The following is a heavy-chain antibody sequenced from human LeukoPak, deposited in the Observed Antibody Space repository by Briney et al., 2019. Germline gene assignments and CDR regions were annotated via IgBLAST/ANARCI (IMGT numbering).Heavy chain of an antibody. CDR1: GGSISSYY. J-gene: IGHJ3*02. CDR3: ARASGSYGDIDAFDI. Sequence: KSSETLSLXCTVSGGSISSYYWSWIRQPPGKGLEWIGYIYYSGSTNYNPSLKSRVTISVDTSKNQFSLKLSSVTAADTAVYYCARASGSYGDIDAFDIWGQGTMVTVSS. CDR2: IYYSGST. D-gene: IGHD1-26*01. V-gene: IGHV4-59*01.